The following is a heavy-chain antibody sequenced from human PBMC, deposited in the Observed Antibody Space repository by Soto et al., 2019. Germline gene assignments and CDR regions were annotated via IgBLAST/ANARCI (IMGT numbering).Heavy chain of an antibody. CDR1: GFTFSSYG. J-gene: IGHJ4*02. D-gene: IGHD3-16*01. CDR3: AKKGEGYAPFDY. V-gene: IGHV3-30*18. CDR2: ISYDGSNK. Sequence: QVQLVESGGGVVQPGRSLRLSCAASGFTFSSYGMHWVRQAPGKGLEWVAVISYDGSNKYYADSVKGRFTISRDNSKNTLYLQMNSLRADDTAVYYCAKKGEGYAPFDYWGQGTLVTVSS.